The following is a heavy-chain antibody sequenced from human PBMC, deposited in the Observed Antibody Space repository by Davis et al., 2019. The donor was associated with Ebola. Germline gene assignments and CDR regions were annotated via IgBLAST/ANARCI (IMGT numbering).Heavy chain of an antibody. D-gene: IGHD3-22*01. CDR2: ISYDGSNK. CDR3: ARDYYDSSGYYFDY. J-gene: IGHJ4*02. V-gene: IGHV3-30*03. CDR1: GFTFSSYG. Sequence: GESLKISCAASGFTFSSYGMHWVRQAPGKGLEWVAVISYDGSNKYYADSVKGRFTISRDNSKNTLYLQMNSLRDEDTAVYYCARDYYDSSGYYFDYWGQGTLVTVSS.